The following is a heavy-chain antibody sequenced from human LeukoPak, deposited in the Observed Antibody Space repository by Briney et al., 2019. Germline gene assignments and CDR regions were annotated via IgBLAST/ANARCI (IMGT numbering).Heavy chain of an antibody. V-gene: IGHV1-46*01. D-gene: IGHD3-10*01. J-gene: IGHJ4*02. Sequence: ASVKVSCKASGYTFTTYYIHWVRQAPGQGLEWMGIINPSGESTNYAQKFQGRVTMTRDTSTSTVYMELRSLRSEDTAVYYCARVMVRGVKPRGHFDYWGQGTLVTVSS. CDR3: ARVMVRGVKPRGHFDY. CDR2: INPSGEST. CDR1: GYTFTTYY.